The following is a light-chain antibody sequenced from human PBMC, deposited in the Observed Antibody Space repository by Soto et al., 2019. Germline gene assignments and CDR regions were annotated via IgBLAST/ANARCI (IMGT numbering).Light chain of an antibody. V-gene: IGLV2-14*01. CDR2: EVS. Sequence: QSALTQPASVSGSPGQSITISCTGTSSDVGGYNYVSWYQQHPGKAPKLMIYEVSNRPSGISSRFSGSKSGNTASLTISGLQAEDEADYYCSSYTSSGSQVFGTGTKLTVL. CDR3: SSYTSSGSQV. J-gene: IGLJ1*01. CDR1: SSDVGGYNY.